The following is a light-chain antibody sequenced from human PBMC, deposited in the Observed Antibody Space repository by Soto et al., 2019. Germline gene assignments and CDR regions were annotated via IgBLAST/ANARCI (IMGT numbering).Light chain of an antibody. CDR2: GVS. J-gene: IGKJ1*01. CDR3: QQYGSVPWT. CDR1: QSVSSN. V-gene: IGKV3-20*01. Sequence: EILLTQSPGTLSLSPGDSATLSCRASQSVSSNLAWYQQKPGQAPRLLIYGVSSRATGIPDRFSGSGSGTDFALTISRLESEDFAVYYCQQYGSVPWTFGQGTKVDIK.